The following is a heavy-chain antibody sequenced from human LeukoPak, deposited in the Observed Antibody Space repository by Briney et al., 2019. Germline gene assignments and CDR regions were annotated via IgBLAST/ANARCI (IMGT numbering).Heavy chain of an antibody. CDR1: GFTFSSYG. CDR2: IRYDGSNK. V-gene: IGHV3-30*02. CDR3: AKKDFGVVITSRP. Sequence: PGGSLRLSCAASGFTFSSYGMHWVRQAPGKGLEWVAFIRYDGSNKYYADSVKGRFTISRDNSKNTLYLQMNSLRAEDTAVYYCAKKDFGVVITSRPGGQGTLVTVSS. J-gene: IGHJ4*02. D-gene: IGHD3-3*01.